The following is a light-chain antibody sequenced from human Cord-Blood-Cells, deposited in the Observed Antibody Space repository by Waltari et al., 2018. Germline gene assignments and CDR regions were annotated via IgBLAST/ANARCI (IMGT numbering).Light chain of an antibody. V-gene: IGLV2-14*01. CDR3: SSDTSSSTYWV. CDR1: SSDVGGYNY. CDR2: DVS. Sequence: QSALTQPASVSGSPGQSITISCTGTSSDVGGYNYVSWYQQHPGKDPKLMIYDVSNRPSGVSNRFSGSKAGNTASLTISGLQAEDEADYYCSSDTSSSTYWVFGGGTKLTVL. J-gene: IGLJ3*02.